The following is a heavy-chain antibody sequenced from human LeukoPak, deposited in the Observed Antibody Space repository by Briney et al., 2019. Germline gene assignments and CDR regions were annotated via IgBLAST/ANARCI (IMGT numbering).Heavy chain of an antibody. CDR2: ISYDGSNK. Sequence: GGSLRLSCAASGFTFSSYGMHWVRQAPGKGLEWVAVISYDGSNKYYADSVKGRFTISRDNSKNTLYLQMNRLRAEDTAVYYCARGTRTYAYYGLDVWGRGTAVTVS. CDR1: GFTFSSYG. J-gene: IGHJ6*02. CDR3: ARGTRTYAYYGLDV. D-gene: IGHD2-2*01. V-gene: IGHV3-30*03.